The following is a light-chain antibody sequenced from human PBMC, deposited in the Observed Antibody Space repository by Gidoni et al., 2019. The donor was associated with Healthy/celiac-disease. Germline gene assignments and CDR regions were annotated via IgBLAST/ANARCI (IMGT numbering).Light chain of an antibody. CDR3: QSADSSGTYVV. Sequence: SYELTQPPSVSVSPGPTARLTCSGDAFPKQYAYWYQQKPGQAPVLVIYKDSERPSGIPERCSGASSGTTVTLTISGVQAEDEADYYCQSADSSGTYVVFGGGTKLTVL. J-gene: IGLJ2*01. V-gene: IGLV3-25*03. CDR1: AFPKQY. CDR2: KDS.